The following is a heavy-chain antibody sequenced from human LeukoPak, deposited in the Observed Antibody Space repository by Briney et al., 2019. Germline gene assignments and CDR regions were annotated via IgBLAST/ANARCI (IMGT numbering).Heavy chain of an antibody. CDR3: ARPMTTVVKDAFDI. CDR2: IIPILGIA. D-gene: IGHD4-23*01. Sequence: SSVKVSCKASGGTFSSYAISWVRQAPGQGLEWMGRIIPILGIANYAQKFQGRVTITADKSTSTAYMELSSLRSEDTAVYYCARPMTTVVKDAFDIWGQGTMVTVSS. CDR1: GGTFSSYA. J-gene: IGHJ3*02. V-gene: IGHV1-69*04.